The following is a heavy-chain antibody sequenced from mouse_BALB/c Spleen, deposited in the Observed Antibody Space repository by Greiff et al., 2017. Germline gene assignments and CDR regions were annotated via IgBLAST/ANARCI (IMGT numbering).Heavy chain of an antibody. D-gene: IGHD2-10*01. CDR3: ATFYGPYYAMDY. CDR2: ISNGGGST. J-gene: IGHJ4*01. V-gene: IGHV5-12-2*01. CDR1: GFTFSSYT. Sequence: EVQVVESGGGLVQPGGSLKLSCAASGFTFSSYTMSWVRQTPEKRLEWVAYISNGGGSTYYPDTVKGRFTISRDNAKNTLYLQMSSLKSEDTAMYFCATFYGPYYAMDYWGQGTSVTVSS.